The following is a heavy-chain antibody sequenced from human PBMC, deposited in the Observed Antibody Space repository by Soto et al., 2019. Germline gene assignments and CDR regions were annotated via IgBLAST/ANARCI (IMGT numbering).Heavy chain of an antibody. CDR1: GFSFTGYY. D-gene: IGHD6-6*01. CDR3: AKDLTRQLTYWLDP. CDR2: INAHSGGT. V-gene: IGHV1-2*02. Sequence: ASVKVSCKASGFSFTGYYIHWLRQAPGQGLEWMGWINAHSGGTEYAQKFQGRVTLTRDTSISTAYMTLSSLRSDDTAIYYCAKDLTRQLTYWLDPWGQGTQVTVS. J-gene: IGHJ5*02.